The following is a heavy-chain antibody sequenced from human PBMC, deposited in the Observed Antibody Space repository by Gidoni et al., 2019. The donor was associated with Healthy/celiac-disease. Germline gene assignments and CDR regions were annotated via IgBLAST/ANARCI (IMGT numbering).Heavy chain of an antibody. Sequence: QVHLQQWGAGLLKPSETLSLTCAVDGGSFSGYYWNWIRQPPGKGLEWIGEINHSGITNYNPSLRSRVSISVDTSKSQVSLKLNSVTAADTAVYYCASLRSAVAGTKIFDYWGQGTLVTVSS. CDR1: GGSFSGYY. J-gene: IGHJ4*02. CDR3: ASLRSAVAGTKIFDY. V-gene: IGHV4-34*01. CDR2: INHSGIT. D-gene: IGHD6-19*01.